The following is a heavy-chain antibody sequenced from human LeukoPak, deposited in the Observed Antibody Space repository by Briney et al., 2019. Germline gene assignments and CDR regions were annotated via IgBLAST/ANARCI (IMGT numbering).Heavy chain of an antibody. V-gene: IGHV3-30*18. CDR3: AKVRDCGGDCLDY. CDR2: TSYDGSNK. CDR1: GFTFRDYG. Sequence: GGSLRLSCAASGFTFRDYGMHWVRQAPGKGLEWVASTSYDGSNKVYADSVKGRFTISRDNSKSTLYLQMNSLRAEDTAVYYCAKVRDCGGDCLDYWGQGTLVTVSS. D-gene: IGHD2-21*01. J-gene: IGHJ4*02.